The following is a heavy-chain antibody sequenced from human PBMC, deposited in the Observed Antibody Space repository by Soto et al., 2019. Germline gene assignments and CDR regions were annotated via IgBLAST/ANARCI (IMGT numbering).Heavy chain of an antibody. D-gene: IGHD1-26*01. CDR1: GFTFSTYA. CDR3: AKVSLGALTFTDYYYYGLDV. V-gene: IGHV3-23*01. Sequence: LRLSCAAPGFTFSTYAMNWVRQAPGKGLEWVSAISGGGGSTYYADSVKGRVTISRDNSKNTLYLQMNSLRAEDTAVYYCAKVSLGALTFTDYYYYGLDVWGQGTTVTVSS. J-gene: IGHJ6*02. CDR2: ISGGGGST.